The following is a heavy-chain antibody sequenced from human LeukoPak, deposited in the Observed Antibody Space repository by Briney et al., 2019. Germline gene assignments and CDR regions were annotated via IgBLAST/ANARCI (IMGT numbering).Heavy chain of an antibody. CDR1: GFTVSSNS. J-gene: IGHJ4*02. D-gene: IGHD4/OR15-4a*01. V-gene: IGHV3-53*01. CDR3: ARRAGAYSHPYDY. CDR2: IYSDNT. Sequence: GGSLRLSCTVSGFTVSSNSTSWVRQAPGKGLEWVSFIYSDNTHYSDSVKGRFTTSRDNSKNTLYLQMNSLRAEDTAVYYCARRAGAYSHPYDYWGQGTLVTVSS.